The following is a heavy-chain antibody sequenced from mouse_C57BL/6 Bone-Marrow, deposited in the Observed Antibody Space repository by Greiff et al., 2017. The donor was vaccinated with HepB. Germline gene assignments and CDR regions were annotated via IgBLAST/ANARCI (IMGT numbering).Heavy chain of an antibody. J-gene: IGHJ1*03. V-gene: IGHV5-4*01. CDR1: GFTFSSYA. CDR3: ARDNGSSYGYFDV. Sequence: EVQLQESGGGLVKPGGSLKLSCAASGFTFSSYAMSWVRQTPEKRLEWVATISDGGSYTYYPDNVKGRFTISRDNAKNNLYLQMSHLKSEDTAMYYCARDNGSSYGYFDVWGTGTTVTVSS. D-gene: IGHD1-1*01. CDR2: ISDGGSYT.